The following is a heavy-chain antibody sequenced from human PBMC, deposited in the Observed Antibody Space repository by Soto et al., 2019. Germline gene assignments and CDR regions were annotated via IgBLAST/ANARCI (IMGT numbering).Heavy chain of an antibody. J-gene: IGHJ4*02. CDR3: ARDSSYASYFDY. CDR1: GGSISSYY. CDR2: IYYSGST. D-gene: IGHD2-2*01. V-gene: IGHV4-59*01. Sequence: PSETLSLTCTVSGGSISSYYWSWIRQPPGKGLGWIGYIYYSGSTNYNPSLKSRVTISVDTSKNQFSLKLSSVTAADTAVYYCARDSSYASYFDYWGQGTLVTVSS.